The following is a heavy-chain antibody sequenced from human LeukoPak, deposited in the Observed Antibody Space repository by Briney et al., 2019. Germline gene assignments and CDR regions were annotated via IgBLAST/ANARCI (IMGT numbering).Heavy chain of an antibody. CDR1: GFTVSSNY. CDR2: IYSGGSK. D-gene: IGHD3-16*01. J-gene: IGHJ4*02. Sequence: GGSLRLSCAASGFTVSSNYMSWVRPAPGKGLEWVSVIYSGGSKYYADSVKGRFIISRDNSKNTLYLQMNSLRAEDTAVYYCARLSRGTEDDYWGQGTLVTVSP. CDR3: ARLSRGTEDDY. V-gene: IGHV3-53*01.